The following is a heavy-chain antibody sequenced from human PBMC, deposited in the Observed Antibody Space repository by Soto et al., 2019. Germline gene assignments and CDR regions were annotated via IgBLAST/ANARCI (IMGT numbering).Heavy chain of an antibody. Sequence: SDTLSLTCTVSGGSISSSSYYWGWIRQPPGKGLEWIGSIYYSGNTYYNPSLKSRVTISVDTSKNQFSLRLSSVTAADTAVYYCARALQPVIITLGYWGQGTLVTVSS. J-gene: IGHJ4*02. CDR3: ARALQPVIITLGY. V-gene: IGHV4-39*01. D-gene: IGHD3-22*01. CDR2: IYYSGNT. CDR1: GGSISSSSYY.